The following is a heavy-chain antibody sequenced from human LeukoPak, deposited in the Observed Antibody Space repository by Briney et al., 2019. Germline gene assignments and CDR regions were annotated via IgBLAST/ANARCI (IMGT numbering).Heavy chain of an antibody. CDR3: ARDRYYYGSGSYYFDY. J-gene: IGHJ4*02. CDR2: ISAYNGNT. V-gene: IGHV1-18*01. Sequence: ASVKVSCKASGYTFTSYGISWVRQAPGQGLEWVGWISAYNGNTNYAQKLQGRVTMTTDTSTSTAYMEMRSLRSDDTAVYYCARDRYYYGSGSYYFDYWGQGTLVTVSS. D-gene: IGHD3-10*01. CDR1: GYTFTSYG.